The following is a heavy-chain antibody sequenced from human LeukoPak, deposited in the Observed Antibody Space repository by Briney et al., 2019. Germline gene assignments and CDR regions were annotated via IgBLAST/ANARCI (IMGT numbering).Heavy chain of an antibody. J-gene: IGHJ3*02. CDR2: IIPILSTA. CDR3: ARARRYHEDAFYI. V-gene: IGHV1-69*08. CDR1: GGTFSSYT. Sequence: AAVKVSCKASGGTFSSYTISWVRQAPGQGLEWMGRIIPILSTATHEQKFKRRAQITTDKSTSTAYMELSSLRSEDTAVYYCARARRYHEDAFYIWGQGTMVTVSS. D-gene: IGHD1-14*01.